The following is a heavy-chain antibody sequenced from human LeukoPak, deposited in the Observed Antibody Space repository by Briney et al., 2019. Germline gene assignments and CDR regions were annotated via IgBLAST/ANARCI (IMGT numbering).Heavy chain of an antibody. CDR1: GFTFSSYS. CDR3: AIDEITMIVALPDAFDI. D-gene: IGHD3-22*01. V-gene: IGHV3-48*01. Sequence: PGGSLRLSCAASGFTFSSYSMNWVRQAPGKGLEWVSYISSSSSTIYYADSVKGRFTISRDNAKNSLYLQMNSLRAENTAVYYCAIDEITMIVALPDAFDIWGQGTMVTDSS. CDR2: ISSSSSTI. J-gene: IGHJ3*02.